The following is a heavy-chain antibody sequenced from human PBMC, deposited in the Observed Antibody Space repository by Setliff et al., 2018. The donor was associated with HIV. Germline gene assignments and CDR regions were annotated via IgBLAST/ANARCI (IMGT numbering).Heavy chain of an antibody. Sequence: ASVKVSCKTSGYTFTNYYVHWVRQAPGQGLEWMGVITPNGGSANYAQKFQGRVTMTSDTSTSTVYMELRNLRSDDTAVYYCAREKGVGGVIITGGLDVWGKGTTVTVSS. CDR1: GYTFTNYY. J-gene: IGHJ6*04. D-gene: IGHD3-10*01. V-gene: IGHV1-46*01. CDR2: ITPNGGSA. CDR3: AREKGVGGVIITGGLDV.